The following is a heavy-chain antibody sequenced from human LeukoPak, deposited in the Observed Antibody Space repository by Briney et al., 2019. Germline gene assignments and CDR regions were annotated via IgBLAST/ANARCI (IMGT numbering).Heavy chain of an antibody. J-gene: IGHJ4*02. CDR3: ARYSSPIN. CDR1: GFTFSSYA. Sequence: PGGSLRLSCAASGFTFSSYAMSWVRQAPGKGLEWVSAISGSGGSTYYADSVKGRFTISRDNAKNSLYLQVSSLRAEDTAVYYCARYSSPINWGQGTLVTVSS. V-gene: IGHV3-23*01. D-gene: IGHD5-12*01. CDR2: ISGSGGST.